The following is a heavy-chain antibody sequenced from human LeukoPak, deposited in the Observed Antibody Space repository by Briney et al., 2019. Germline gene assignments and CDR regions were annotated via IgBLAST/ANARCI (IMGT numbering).Heavy chain of an antibody. D-gene: IGHD2-2*01. V-gene: IGHV4-39*01. CDR2: IYYSGST. CDR1: GGSISSSSNY. Sequence: NPSETLSLTCTVSGGSISSSSNYWGWIRQPPGKGLEWIGSIYYSGSTYYSPSLKSRVTISLDTSKNQFSLRLSSVTAADTAVYYCARHDFSRTNYQINWFDPWGQGTLVTVSS. J-gene: IGHJ5*02. CDR3: ARHDFSRTNYQINWFDP.